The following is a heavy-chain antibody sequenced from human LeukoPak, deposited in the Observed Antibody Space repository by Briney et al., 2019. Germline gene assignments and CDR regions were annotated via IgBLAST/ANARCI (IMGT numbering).Heavy chain of an antibody. Sequence: ASVKVSCKTSGYSENFYGITWVRQVAGQGLEWMGWISAQHGQTEYAPNSQDRVTMTTDTYANTAYMELRSLRSDDTAVYYCAGSLGYCTSNVCYLKYWGQGTLVTVSS. J-gene: IGHJ4*02. V-gene: IGHV1-18*01. CDR1: GYSENFYG. D-gene: IGHD2-8*01. CDR3: AGSLGYCTSNVCYLKY. CDR2: ISAQHGQT.